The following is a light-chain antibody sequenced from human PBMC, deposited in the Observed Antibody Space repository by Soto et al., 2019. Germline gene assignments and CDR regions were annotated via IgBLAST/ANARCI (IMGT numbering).Light chain of an antibody. V-gene: IGLV1-40*01. CDR2: RNS. J-gene: IGLJ1*01. CDR1: SSNIGAGYD. CDR3: QSCDSSLSGSGV. Sequence: HSVLTQPPSVSGAPGQRVTISCTGSSSNIGAGYDVHWYQQLPGTAPKLLIYRNSNRPSGVPDRFSGSKSGTSASLAITGLQAEDEADYYCQSCDSSLSGSGVFGTGTKVTVX.